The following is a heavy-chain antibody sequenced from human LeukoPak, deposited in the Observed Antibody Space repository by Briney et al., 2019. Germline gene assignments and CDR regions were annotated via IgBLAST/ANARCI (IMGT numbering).Heavy chain of an antibody. V-gene: IGHV1-69*13. CDR3: ASRYCSSTSCYGGRSGFDP. CDR1: GGTLSSYA. CDR2: IIPSFGTA. J-gene: IGHJ5*02. Sequence: SVKVSCKASGGTLSSYAISWVRQAPGQGLEWMGGIIPSFGTANYAQKFQGRVTITADESTSTAYMELSSLRSGDTAVYYCASRYCSSTSCYGGRSGFDPWGQGTLVTVSS. D-gene: IGHD2-2*01.